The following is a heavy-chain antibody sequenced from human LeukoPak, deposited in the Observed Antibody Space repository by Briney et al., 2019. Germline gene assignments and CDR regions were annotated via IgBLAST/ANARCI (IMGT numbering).Heavy chain of an antibody. Sequence: PGGSLRLSCAASGFTFSSYAMSWVRQAPGKGLEWVSVIYSGGSTYYADSVKGRFTISRDNSKNTLYLQMNSLRAEDTAVYYCASPHSSGYLDYWGQGTLVTVSS. D-gene: IGHD3-22*01. CDR3: ASPHSSGYLDY. CDR1: GFTFSSYA. J-gene: IGHJ4*02. V-gene: IGHV3-66*01. CDR2: IYSGGST.